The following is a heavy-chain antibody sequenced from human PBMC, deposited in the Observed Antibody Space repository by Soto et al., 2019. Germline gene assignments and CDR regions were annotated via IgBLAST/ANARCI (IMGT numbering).Heavy chain of an antibody. CDR2: IIPIFGTA. Sequence: QVQLVQSGAEVKKPGSSVKVSCKASGGTFSSYAISWVRQAPGQGLEWMGGIIPIFGTANYAQKFQGRVTITADKSTSTAYIELSSLRSEDTAVYYCARDPAADSSGYYYYYGMDVWGQGTTVTVSS. D-gene: IGHD3-22*01. V-gene: IGHV1-69*06. CDR1: GGTFSSYA. J-gene: IGHJ6*02. CDR3: ARDPAADSSGYYYYYGMDV.